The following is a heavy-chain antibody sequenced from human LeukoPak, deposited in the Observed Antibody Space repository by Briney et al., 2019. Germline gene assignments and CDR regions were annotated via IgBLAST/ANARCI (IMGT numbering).Heavy chain of an antibody. D-gene: IGHD2-8*02. CDR2: ISAYNGNT. J-gene: IGHJ6*03. V-gene: IGHV1-18*01. CDR1: GYTFTSYG. CDR3: ARAPGGPYYYYYMDV. Sequence: GASVKVSCKASGYTFTSYGISWVRQAPGQGLEWMGWISAYNGNTNYAQKLQGRVTMTTDTSTSTAYMELRSLRSDDTAVYYCARAPGGPYYYYYMDVWGKGTTVTVSS.